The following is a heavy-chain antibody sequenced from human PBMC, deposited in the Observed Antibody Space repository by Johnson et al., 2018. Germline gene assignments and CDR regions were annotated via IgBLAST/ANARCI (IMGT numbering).Heavy chain of an antibody. V-gene: IGHV3-30*03. CDR2: ISYDGGNK. J-gene: IGHJ1*01. CDR3: ATAVTTSRYFQH. Sequence: QVQLVESGGGVVQPGRSLRLSCAASGFTFSRYGMHWVRQAPGKGLEWVAVISYDGGNKYYADSVRGRFPIARDNSENTLYLQMNSLRAEDTAVYYCATAVTTSRYFQHWGQGTLVTVSS. CDR1: GFTFSRYG. D-gene: IGHD4-17*01.